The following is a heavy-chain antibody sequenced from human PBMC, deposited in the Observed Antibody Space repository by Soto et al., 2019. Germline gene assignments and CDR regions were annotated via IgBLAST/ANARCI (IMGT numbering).Heavy chain of an antibody. V-gene: IGHV6-1*01. J-gene: IGHJ6*02. CDR2: TYYRSKWYN. Sequence: SQTLSLTCAISGDIVSSNSAAWNWIRQSPSRGLEWLGRTYYRSKWYNDYAVSVKSRITIKPDTSKNQFSLQLNSVTPEDTAVYYCATDSTPTIAALVYYYYYGMDVWGQGPTVTVCS. CDR1: GDIVSSNSAA. D-gene: IGHD6-6*01. CDR3: ATDSTPTIAALVYYYYYGMDV.